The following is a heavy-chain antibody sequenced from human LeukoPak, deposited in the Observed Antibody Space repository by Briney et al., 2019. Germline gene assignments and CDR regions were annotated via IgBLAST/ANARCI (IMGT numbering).Heavy chain of an antibody. D-gene: IGHD1-14*01. CDR1: GGSFSGYY. CDR3: ARESQLRVPTARRNPYYFDY. J-gene: IGHJ4*02. V-gene: IGHV4-34*01. Sequence: PSETLSLTCAVYGGSFSGYYWSWIRQSPGKGLEWIGEINHSGSTNYNPSLKSRVTISVDTSKNQFSLKLSSVTAADTAVYYCARESQLRVPTARRNPYYFDYWGQGTLVTVSS. CDR2: INHSGST.